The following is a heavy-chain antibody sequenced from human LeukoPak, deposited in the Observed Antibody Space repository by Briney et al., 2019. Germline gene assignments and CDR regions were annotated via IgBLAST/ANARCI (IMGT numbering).Heavy chain of an antibody. D-gene: IGHD5-18*01. J-gene: IGHJ6*02. CDR3: ARERVQLWSNYYYYGMDV. CDR1: GGTFSSYA. CDR2: IIPIFGTA. Sequence: GASVKVSCKASGGTFSSYAISWVRQAPGQGLEWMGGIIPIFGTANYAQKFQGRVTITADESTSTAYMELSSPRSEDTAVYYCARERVQLWSNYYYYGMDVWGQGTTVTVSS. V-gene: IGHV1-69*13.